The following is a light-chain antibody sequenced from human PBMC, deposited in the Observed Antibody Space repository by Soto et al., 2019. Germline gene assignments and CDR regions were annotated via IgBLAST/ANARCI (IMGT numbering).Light chain of an antibody. CDR1: QSISSW. CDR2: KAS. CDR3: QQYKSYST. V-gene: IGKV1-5*03. Sequence: DIQMTQSPSTLSASVGDRVTITCRASQSISSWLAWYQQKPGKAPKLLIYKASSLESGVPSRFSGSGSGTEFTLTISSLQPDDFALYYCQQYKSYSTFGQGTKVEIK. J-gene: IGKJ1*01.